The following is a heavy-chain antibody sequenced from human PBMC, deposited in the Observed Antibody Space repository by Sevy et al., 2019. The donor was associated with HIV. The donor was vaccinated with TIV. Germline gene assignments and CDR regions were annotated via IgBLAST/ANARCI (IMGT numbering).Heavy chain of an antibody. V-gene: IGHV3-30*14. J-gene: IGHJ4*02. Sequence: GGSLRLSCAASGFTFRTYAFHWVRQTPGRGLEWIGLISSNGDNALYANSVRGRFTISRDNSKNTVYLQMNSLRAEDTAVYYCARDHYDSPRGSYWYYFDYWGQGTLVTVSS. D-gene: IGHD3-16*01. CDR2: ISSNGDNA. CDR1: GFTFRTYA. CDR3: ARDHYDSPRGSYWYYFDY.